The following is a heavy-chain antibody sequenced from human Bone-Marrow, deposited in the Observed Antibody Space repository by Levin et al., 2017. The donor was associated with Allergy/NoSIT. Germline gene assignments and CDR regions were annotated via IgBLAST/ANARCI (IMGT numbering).Heavy chain of an antibody. CDR1: GGSITSHL. CDR3: ARLVRSFDWLVGGVYSYFYLDV. D-gene: IGHD3-9*01. V-gene: IGHV4-59*11. CDR2: IYHNGTI. J-gene: IGHJ6*03. Sequence: MPSETLSLTCSVSGGSITSHLWAWIRQPPGKRLQWIGYIYHNGTINFDPPLRSRIAMSMDTSRNQFSLEVKSVTAADTALYYCARLVRSFDWLVGGVYSYFYLDVWGKGTTVTVSS.